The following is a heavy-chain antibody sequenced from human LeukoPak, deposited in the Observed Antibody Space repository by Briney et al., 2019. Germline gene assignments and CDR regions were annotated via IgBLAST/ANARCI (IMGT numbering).Heavy chain of an antibody. CDR1: GYTFTSYD. Sequence: ASVRVSCKASGYTFTSYDINWVRQATGQGLEWMGWISAYNGNTNYAQKLQGRVTMTTDTSTSTAYMELRSLRSDDTAVYYCATGRSSGPIGGDAFDIWGQGTMVTVSS. D-gene: IGHD6-19*01. J-gene: IGHJ3*02. V-gene: IGHV1-18*01. CDR3: ATGRSSGPIGGDAFDI. CDR2: ISAYNGNT.